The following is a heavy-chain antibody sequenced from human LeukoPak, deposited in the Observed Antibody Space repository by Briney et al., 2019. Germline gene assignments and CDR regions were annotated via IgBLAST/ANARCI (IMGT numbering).Heavy chain of an antibody. D-gene: IGHD6-13*01. CDR1: GFTFSSYS. CDR3: ARDHLAAAGIDH. Sequence: GGSLRLSCAASGFTFSSYSMNWVRQAPGKGLEWVSSISSSSSYIYYADSVKGRFTISRDNAKNSLYLQMNSLRAEDTAVYYCARDHLAAAGIDHWGQGTLITVSS. J-gene: IGHJ5*02. V-gene: IGHV3-21*01. CDR2: ISSSSSYI.